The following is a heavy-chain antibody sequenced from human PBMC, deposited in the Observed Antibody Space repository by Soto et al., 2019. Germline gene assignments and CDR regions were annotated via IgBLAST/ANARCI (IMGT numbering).Heavy chain of an antibody. J-gene: IGHJ6*02. V-gene: IGHV3-30-3*01. D-gene: IGHD2-15*01. Sequence: QVQLVESGGGVVQPGGSLRLSCAASGFTFRNHAMHWVRQAPGRGLECLAVIAYDGSTASYRDTVRGRFTSSRANSKNTLYLHMDSLRSEDTGVYYCARGDREDILVVVGARPGEYGIDIWGQGTTVTVSS. CDR2: IAYDGSTA. CDR3: ARGDREDILVVVGARPGEYGIDI. CDR1: GFTFRNHA.